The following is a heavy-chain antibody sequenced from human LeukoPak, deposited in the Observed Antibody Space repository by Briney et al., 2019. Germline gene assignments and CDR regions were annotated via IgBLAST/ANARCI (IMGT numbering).Heavy chain of an antibody. CDR1: GFTFITYA. V-gene: IGHV3-23*01. CDR3: ARQYHGSGSYPADY. J-gene: IGHJ4*02. CDR2: ITNTGGNT. D-gene: IGHD3-10*01. Sequence: GGSLRLSCAASGFTFITYAMTWVRQAPGKGLEWVSAITNTGGNTYYADSVRGRFTISRDNAKSSLYLQMNSLRAEDTAVYYCARQYHGSGSYPADYWGQGTLVTVSS.